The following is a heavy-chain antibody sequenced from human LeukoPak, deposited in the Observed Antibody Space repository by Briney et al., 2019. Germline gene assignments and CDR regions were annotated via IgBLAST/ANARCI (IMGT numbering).Heavy chain of an antibody. J-gene: IGHJ4*02. Sequence: GESLKISCKGSGYSFTSYWIGWVRQMPGKGLEWMGIIYPGDPDTRYSPSFQGQVTISADKSISTAYLQWSSLKASDTAMYYCARLGKLWFGEYPGYFDYWGQGTLVTVSS. CDR2: IYPGDPDT. D-gene: IGHD3-10*01. CDR3: ARLGKLWFGEYPGYFDY. V-gene: IGHV5-51*01. CDR1: GYSFTSYW.